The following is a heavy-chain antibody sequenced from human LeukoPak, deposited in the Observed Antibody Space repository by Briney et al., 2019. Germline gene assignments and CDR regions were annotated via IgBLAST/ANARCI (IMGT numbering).Heavy chain of an antibody. CDR2: ISSSGSTI. D-gene: IGHD3-16*01. Sequence: PGGSLRLSCAASGFTFSSYEMNWVRQAPGKGLEWVSYISSSGSTIYYADSVKGRFTISRDNAKNSLYLQMNSLRAEDTTVYYCTKFGGVIRWFDPWGQGTLVTVSS. V-gene: IGHV3-48*03. J-gene: IGHJ5*02. CDR1: GFTFSSYE. CDR3: TKFGGVIRWFDP.